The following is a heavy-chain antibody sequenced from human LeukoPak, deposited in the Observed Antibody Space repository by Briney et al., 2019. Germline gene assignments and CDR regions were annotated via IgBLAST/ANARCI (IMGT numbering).Heavy chain of an antibody. D-gene: IGHD6-19*01. CDR2: LYYSGST. Sequence: KASETLSLTCTVSGGSISSSYYWGWIRQPPGKGLEWIGSLYYSGSTYYNPSLKGRVTISVDTSKNQFSLKLSSVTAADTAVYYCASGISGWGVTYYYYMDVWGKGTTVTISS. CDR3: ASGISGWGVTYYYYMDV. V-gene: IGHV4-39*07. J-gene: IGHJ6*03. CDR1: GGSISSSYY.